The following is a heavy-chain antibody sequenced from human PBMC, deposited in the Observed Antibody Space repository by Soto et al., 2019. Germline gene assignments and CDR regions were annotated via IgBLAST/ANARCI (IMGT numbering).Heavy chain of an antibody. CDR2: IKYDGSET. Sequence: EVQLVESGGGLVQPGQSLRLSCAGSGFTFGDYWMTWVRQPPGKGLEWVANIKYDGSETDYVDSVKGRFTIFRDNVKNALYLLMNSLRLEDTAVYYCPAWVRTRSSWFDHWGQGTSVTFAS. D-gene: IGHD6-13*01. CDR3: PAWVRTRSSWFDH. J-gene: IGHJ5*02. V-gene: IGHV3-7*05. CDR1: GFTFGDYW.